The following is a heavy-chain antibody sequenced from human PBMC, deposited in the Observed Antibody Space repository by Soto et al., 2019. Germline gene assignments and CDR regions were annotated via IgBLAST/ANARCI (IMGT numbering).Heavy chain of an antibody. CDR2: ISWNSGSI. D-gene: IGHD6-6*01. CDR3: AKDSDRFYSSSSFDY. J-gene: IGHJ4*02. Sequence: EVQLVESGGGLVQPGRSLRLSCAASGFTFDDYAMHWVRQAPGKGLERVSGISWNSGSIGYADSVKGRFTISRDNAKNSLYLQMNSLRAEDTALYYCAKDSDRFYSSSSFDYWGQGTLVTVSS. V-gene: IGHV3-9*01. CDR1: GFTFDDYA.